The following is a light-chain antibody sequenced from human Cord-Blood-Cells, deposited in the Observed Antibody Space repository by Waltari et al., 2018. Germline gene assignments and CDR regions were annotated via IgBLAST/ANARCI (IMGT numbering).Light chain of an antibody. CDR3: QQSYSTPLT. CDR2: AAS. V-gene: IGKV1-39*01. CDR1: PSISSY. J-gene: IGKJ4*01. Sequence: DIQMTQSPSSLSASVGDRVTITCRASPSISSYLNWYQQKPGKAPKLLIYAASSLQSGVPSRFSGSGSGTDFTLTISSLQPEDFATYYCQQSYSTPLTVGGGTKVEIK.